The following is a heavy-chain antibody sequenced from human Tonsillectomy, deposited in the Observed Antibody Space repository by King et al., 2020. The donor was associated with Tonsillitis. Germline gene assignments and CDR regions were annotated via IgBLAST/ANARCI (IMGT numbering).Heavy chain of an antibody. CDR2: IRSNTDAGTA. Sequence: VQLVESGGGLVKPGGSLRLSCAASGFTFANAWMAWVRQAPGQGLEWVGRIRSNTDAGTADYAAPVRGRFTMSRDDSDNTLYLQMNSLKTEDTAVYYCTTGQLTLFDYWGQGTLVTVSS. V-gene: IGHV3-15*01. CDR1: GFTFANAW. D-gene: IGHD3-9*01. J-gene: IGHJ4*02. CDR3: TTGQLTLFDY.